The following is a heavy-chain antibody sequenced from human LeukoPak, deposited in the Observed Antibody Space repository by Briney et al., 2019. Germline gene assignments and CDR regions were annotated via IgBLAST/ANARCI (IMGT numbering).Heavy chain of an antibody. Sequence: GGSLRLSCAASGFTFGGFWMSWVRQAPGKGLEWVANINQDGSEKYYVDSVEGRFTISRDNAKNSLYLHMNSLRAEDTAVYYCASDPGRVADYYSYYMDVWGEGTTVTVSS. CDR2: INQDGSEK. D-gene: IGHD5-12*01. J-gene: IGHJ6*03. CDR3: ASDPGRVADYYSYYMDV. V-gene: IGHV3-7*01. CDR1: GFTFGGFW.